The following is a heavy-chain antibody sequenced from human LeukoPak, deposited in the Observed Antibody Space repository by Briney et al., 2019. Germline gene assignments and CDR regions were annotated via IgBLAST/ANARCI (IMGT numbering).Heavy chain of an antibody. CDR2: IYYSGST. CDR3: ATPGTLRGRSYGMDV. CDR1: GGSISSYY. J-gene: IGHJ6*02. Sequence: SETLSLTCTVSGGSISSYYWGWIRQPPGKGLEWIGSIYYSGSTYYNPSLKSRVTISVDTSKNQFSLKLSSVTAADTAVYYCATPGTLRGRSYGMDVWGRGTTVTVSS. D-gene: IGHD1-14*01. V-gene: IGHV4-39*01.